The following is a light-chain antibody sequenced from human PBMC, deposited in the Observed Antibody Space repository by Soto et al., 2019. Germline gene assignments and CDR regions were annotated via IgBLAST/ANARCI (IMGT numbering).Light chain of an antibody. CDR1: SSDVGGYNY. J-gene: IGLJ2*01. Sequence: QAVVTQPASVSGSPGQSITISCTGTSSDVGGYNYVSWYQQHPGKAPKVMIYDVSNRPSGVSNRFSGSKSGSTASLTISGLQAEDEADYYCSSYTSSSTLVVFGGGTKLTVL. V-gene: IGLV2-14*03. CDR2: DVS. CDR3: SSYTSSSTLVV.